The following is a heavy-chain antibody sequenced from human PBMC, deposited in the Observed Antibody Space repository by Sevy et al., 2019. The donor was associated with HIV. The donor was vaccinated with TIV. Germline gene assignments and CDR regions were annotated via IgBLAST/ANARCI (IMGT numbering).Heavy chain of an antibody. V-gene: IGHV3-7*01. D-gene: IGHD3-10*01. CDR3: VRRGVDAYNVYFDL. Sequence: GGSLRLSCAASGFSFTSYWMSWVRQTPEKGLEWVANINQVGTEKNYVDSVKGRFTISRDNAKNSVYLEMKSLRDQDTALYYCVRRGVDAYNVYFDLWGQGTLVTVSS. CDR2: INQVGTEK. CDR1: GFSFTSYW. J-gene: IGHJ4*02.